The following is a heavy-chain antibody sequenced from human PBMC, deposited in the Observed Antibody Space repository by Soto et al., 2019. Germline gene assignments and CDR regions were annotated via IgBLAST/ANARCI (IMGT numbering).Heavy chain of an antibody. Sequence: GESLKISCKGSGYSFTSYWIGWVRQMPGKGLEWMGIIYPGDSDTRYSPSFQGQVTISADKSISTAYLQWSSLKASDTAMYYCARRYDSSGYYYCAFDIWGQGTMVTVSS. V-gene: IGHV5-51*01. CDR3: ARRYDSSGYYYCAFDI. D-gene: IGHD3-22*01. CDR2: IYPGDSDT. J-gene: IGHJ3*02. CDR1: GYSFTSYW.